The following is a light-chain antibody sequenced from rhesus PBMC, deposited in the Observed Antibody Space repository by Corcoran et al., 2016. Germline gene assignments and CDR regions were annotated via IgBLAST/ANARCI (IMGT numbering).Light chain of an antibody. V-gene: IGLV2-13*03. CDR2: EVS. CDR3: SSYSTSNTFL. Sequence: QAAPTQSPSVSGSPGQSVTISCAGTSSDIGGYNRVSWYLQHPGKAPTLIIFEVSKRPSGVSDRFSGFKSGNTASLTISGLQAEDEADYYCSSYSTSNTFLFGSGTRLTVL. CDR1: SSDIGGYNR. J-gene: IGLJ1*01.